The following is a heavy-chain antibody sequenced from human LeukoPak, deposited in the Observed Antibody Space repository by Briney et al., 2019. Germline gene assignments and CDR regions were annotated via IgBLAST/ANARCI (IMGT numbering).Heavy chain of an antibody. D-gene: IGHD2-15*01. V-gene: IGHV4-59*08. CDR1: GGSISSYY. CDR2: IYYSGST. Sequence: SETLSLTCTVSGGSISSYYWSWIRQPPGKGLEWIGYIYYSGSTNYNPSLKSRVTISVDTSKNQFSLKLSSVTAADTAVYYCARSWYGAYYYNGMDVWGQGTTVTVSS. J-gene: IGHJ6*02. CDR3: ARSWYGAYYYNGMDV.